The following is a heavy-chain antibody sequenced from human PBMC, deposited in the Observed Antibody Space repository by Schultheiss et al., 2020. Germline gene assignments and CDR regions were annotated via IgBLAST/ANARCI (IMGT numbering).Heavy chain of an antibody. CDR3: ATVKGVGATFYYDN. CDR2: ISWNSGSI. Sequence: GGSLRLSCAASGFTFDDYAMHWVRQAPGKGLEWVSGISWNSGSIGYADSVKGRFTISRDDAKNSVLLQLTSLRAEDTAVYYCATVKGVGATFYYDNWGPGSLVTVSS. D-gene: IGHD1-26*01. J-gene: IGHJ1*01. CDR1: GFTFDDYA. V-gene: IGHV3-9*01.